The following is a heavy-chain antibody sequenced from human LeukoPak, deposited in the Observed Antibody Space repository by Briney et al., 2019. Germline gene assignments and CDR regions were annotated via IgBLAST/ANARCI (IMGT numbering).Heavy chain of an antibody. Sequence: PSETLSLTCAVYGGPFSGYYWSWIRQPPGKGLEWIGEINHSGSTNYNPSLKSRVTISVDTSKNQFSLKLSSVTAADTAVYYCARSFYYADAFDIWGQGTMVTVSS. J-gene: IGHJ3*02. CDR3: ARSFYYADAFDI. CDR2: INHSGST. CDR1: GGPFSGYY. V-gene: IGHV4-34*01. D-gene: IGHD3-22*01.